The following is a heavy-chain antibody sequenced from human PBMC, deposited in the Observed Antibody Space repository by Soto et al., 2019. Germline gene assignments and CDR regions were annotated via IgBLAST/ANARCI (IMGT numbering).Heavy chain of an antibody. D-gene: IGHD1-7*01. CDR2: IIPIFGTA. CDR3: ARLITGTMYWFDP. V-gene: IGHV1-69*13. CDR1: GGTFSSYA. Sequence: SVKVSCKASGGTFSSYAISWVRQAPGQGLEWMGGIIPIFGTANYAQRFQGRVTITADESTSTAYMELSSLRSEDTAVYYCARLITGTMYWFDPWGQGTLVTVSS. J-gene: IGHJ5*02.